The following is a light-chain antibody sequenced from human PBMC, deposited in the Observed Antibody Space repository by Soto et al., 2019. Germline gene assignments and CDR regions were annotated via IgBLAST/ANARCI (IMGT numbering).Light chain of an antibody. CDR1: QSVNNNY. Sequence: ETVFTQSPCTLSLSPGERDTLSCRASQSVNNNYLAWYQRQPGQAPRLLIYGASSRATGIPDRFSGSGSGTDFTLTISRLEPEDFAVYYCQQYAGSPRTFGQGTKVDTK. CDR3: QQYAGSPRT. J-gene: IGKJ1*01. CDR2: GAS. V-gene: IGKV3-20*01.